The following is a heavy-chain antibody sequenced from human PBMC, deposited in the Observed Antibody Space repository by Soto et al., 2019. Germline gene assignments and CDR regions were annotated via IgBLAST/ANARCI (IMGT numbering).Heavy chain of an antibody. CDR1: GYTFTSYD. Sequence: ASVKVSCKASGYTFTSYDINWVRQATGQGLEWMGWMNPNSGNTGYAQKFQGRVTMTRNTSISTAYMELSSLRSEDTAVYYCAGMSGYEPRFDYWGQGTLVTVSS. CDR2: MNPNSGNT. CDR3: AGMSGYEPRFDY. J-gene: IGHJ4*02. V-gene: IGHV1-8*01. D-gene: IGHD3-3*01.